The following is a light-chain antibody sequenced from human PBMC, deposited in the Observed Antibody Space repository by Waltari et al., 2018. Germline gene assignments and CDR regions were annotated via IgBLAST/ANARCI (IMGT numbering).Light chain of an antibody. CDR3: AAWDDSLSDVL. V-gene: IGLV1-47*01. J-gene: IGLJ2*01. CDR2: RNN. CDR1: SSNIGTTD. Sequence: QSVLTQAPSASATPGQRVTIPCSVRSSNIGTTDVSWYQQLPGTAPKVLIYRNNQRPSGVPDRFSGSKSGTSASLAISGLRSEDEADYYCAAWDDSLSDVLFGGGTKLTVL.